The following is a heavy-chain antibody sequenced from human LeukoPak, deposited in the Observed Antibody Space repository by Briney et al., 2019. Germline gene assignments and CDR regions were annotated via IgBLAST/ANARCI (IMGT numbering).Heavy chain of an antibody. Sequence: SETLSLTCTVSGGSISSYYWSWIRQPAGKGLEWIGRIYTSGSTNYNPSLKSRVTMSVDTSKNQFPLKLSSVTAADTAVYYCARAPPHCSSTSCYDYFDYWGQGTLVTVSS. CDR2: IYTSGST. D-gene: IGHD2-2*01. CDR1: GGSISSYY. J-gene: IGHJ4*02. CDR3: ARAPPHCSSTSCYDYFDY. V-gene: IGHV4-4*07.